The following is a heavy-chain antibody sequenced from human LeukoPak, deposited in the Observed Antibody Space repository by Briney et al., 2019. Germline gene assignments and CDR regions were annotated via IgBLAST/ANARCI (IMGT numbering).Heavy chain of an antibody. CDR3: VRDLGLPNHYYTSGHCGGDF. Sequence: PGGSLRLSCAASGFTVTMSSMSWVRQAPGKGPEWLAIIQSGGRTDYEDSVKGRFFVSRETSESTVYLELNRLRAEDTAVYYCVRDLGLPNHYYTSGHCGGDFWGQGTLVTVSS. V-gene: IGHV3-66*01. CDR2: IQSGGRT. D-gene: IGHD3-22*01. CDR1: GFTVTMSS. J-gene: IGHJ4*02.